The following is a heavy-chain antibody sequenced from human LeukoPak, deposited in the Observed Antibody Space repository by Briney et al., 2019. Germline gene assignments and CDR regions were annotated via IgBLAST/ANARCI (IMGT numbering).Heavy chain of an antibody. D-gene: IGHD2-21*02. V-gene: IGHV1-18*01. J-gene: IGHJ4*02. CDR1: GYTFTSYG. CDR3: ARDGGAYCGGDYYSNY. CDR2: ISAYNGNT. Sequence: ASVKVSCKASGYTFTSYGISWVRQAPGQGLEWMGWISAYNGNTNYAQKLQGRVTMTTDTSTSTAHMELRSLRSDDTAVYYCARDGGAYCGGDYYSNYWGQGTLVTVSS.